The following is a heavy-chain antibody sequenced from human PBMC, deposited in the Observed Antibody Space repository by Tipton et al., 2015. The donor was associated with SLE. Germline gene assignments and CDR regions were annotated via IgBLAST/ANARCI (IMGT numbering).Heavy chain of an antibody. V-gene: IGHV4-39*07. CDR3: ARDLASYYGVDV. CDR1: GGSVSSGNYH. Sequence: TLSLTCTVSGGSVSSGNYHWGWIRQPPGKGLEYIGTAFYSGSTFYNPSLKSRVSISIDMSKNQFSLKLTSVTAADTAVYYCARDLASYYGVDVWGQGTTVTVSS. D-gene: IGHD3-3*02. CDR2: AFYSGST. J-gene: IGHJ6*02.